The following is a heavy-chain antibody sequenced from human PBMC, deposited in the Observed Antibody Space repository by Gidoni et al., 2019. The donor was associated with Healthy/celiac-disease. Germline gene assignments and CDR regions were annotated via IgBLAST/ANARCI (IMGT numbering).Heavy chain of an antibody. J-gene: IGHJ2*01. D-gene: IGHD6-19*01. CDR1: GFTFADYA. V-gene: IGHV3-9*01. Sequence: EVQLVESGGGLVQPGRSLRLSCAASGFTFADYAMHWVRQAPGKGLEWVSGISWNSGSIGYADSVKGRFTISRDNAKNSLYLQMNSLRAEDTALYYCAKEAISAVAGPRDWYFDLWGRGTLVTVSS. CDR3: AKEAISAVAGPRDWYFDL. CDR2: ISWNSGSI.